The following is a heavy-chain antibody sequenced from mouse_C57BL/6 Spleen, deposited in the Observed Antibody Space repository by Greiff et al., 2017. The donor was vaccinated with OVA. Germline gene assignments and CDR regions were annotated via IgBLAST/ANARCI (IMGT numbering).Heavy chain of an antibody. V-gene: IGHV1-7*01. CDR1: GYTFTSYW. Sequence: VQLQESGAELVKPGASVKLSCKASGYTFTSYWMHWVNQRPGQGLEWIGYINPSSGYTKYNQKFKDKATLTADKSSNTAYMQMSSLTYEDSAVYYCAKWITTVVNWYFDVWGTGTTVTVSS. CDR3: AKWITTVVNWYFDV. J-gene: IGHJ1*03. CDR2: INPSSGYT. D-gene: IGHD1-1*01.